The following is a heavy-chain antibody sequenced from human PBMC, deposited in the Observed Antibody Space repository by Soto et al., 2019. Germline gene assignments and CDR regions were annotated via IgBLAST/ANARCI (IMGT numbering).Heavy chain of an antibody. CDR2: ISYDGSNK. CDR3: ARDLGQLVLYYYYGMDV. Sequence: GGSLILSCAASGFTFSSYAMHWVRQAPGKGLEWVAVISYDGSNKYYADSVKVRFTISRDNSKNTLYLQMNSLRAEDTAVYYCARDLGQLVLYYYYGMDVWGQGTTVTVSS. V-gene: IGHV3-30-3*01. CDR1: GFTFSSYA. D-gene: IGHD6-13*01. J-gene: IGHJ6*02.